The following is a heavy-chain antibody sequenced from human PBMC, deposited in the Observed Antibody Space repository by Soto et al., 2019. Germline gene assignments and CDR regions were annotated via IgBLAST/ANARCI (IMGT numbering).Heavy chain of an antibody. Sequence: SETLSLTCNVSGGSIRSYYWSWIRQPAGKGLEWIGRIYTSGTTNYNPSLKSRVTILIDTSKNQFSLKLNSVTAADTAVYYCAREGASGFGMDVWGQGTTDTVSS. CDR1: GGSIRSYY. J-gene: IGHJ6*02. CDR2: IYTSGTT. CDR3: AREGASGFGMDV. V-gene: IGHV4-4*07. D-gene: IGHD1-26*01.